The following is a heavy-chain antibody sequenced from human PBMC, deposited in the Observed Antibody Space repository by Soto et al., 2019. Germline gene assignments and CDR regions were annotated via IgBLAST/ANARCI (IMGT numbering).Heavy chain of an antibody. Sequence: SESLSLTCIVSGESISRSSYYWGWIRQPPGKGLEWIGSIYYSGRTYYNPSFKSRVTISIDTSKNQFSLKLSSVTATDTAVYYCARQRTTVVTQAYFDHWGQGALVTVSS. CDR3: ARQRTTVVTQAYFDH. CDR1: GESISRSSYY. J-gene: IGHJ4*02. V-gene: IGHV4-39*01. D-gene: IGHD2-21*02. CDR2: IYYSGRT.